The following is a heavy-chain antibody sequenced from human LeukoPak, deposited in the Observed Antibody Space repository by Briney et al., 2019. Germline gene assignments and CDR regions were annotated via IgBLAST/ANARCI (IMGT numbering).Heavy chain of an antibody. CDR1: GSSIRSPYY. J-gene: IGHJ4*02. V-gene: IGHV4-59*01. CDR2: IHYSGST. CDR3: AREVVAAAGTVDY. Sequence: SETLSLTCSVSGSSIRSPYYWGWIRQPPGKGLEWIGYIHYSGSTNYNPSLKSRVTISVDTSKNQFSLILSSVTTADTAVYYCAREVVAAAGTVDYWGQGTLVTVSS. D-gene: IGHD6-13*01.